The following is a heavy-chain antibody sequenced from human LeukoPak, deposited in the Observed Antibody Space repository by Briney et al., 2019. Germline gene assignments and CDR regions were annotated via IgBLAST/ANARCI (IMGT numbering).Heavy chain of an antibody. CDR3: AKDATPFNSIWDYFDS. CDR1: GFTFSNYA. V-gene: IGHV3-23*01. J-gene: IGHJ4*02. Sequence: GGSLRLSCAASGFTFSNYAMNWVRQAPGKGLEWVAGIGGGDDIYYADSVKGRFTGSRDDSKNTLYLQMSSLRIEDTAIYCCAKDATPFNSIWDYFDSWGQGTLVTVS. D-gene: IGHD4-23*01. CDR2: IGGGDDI.